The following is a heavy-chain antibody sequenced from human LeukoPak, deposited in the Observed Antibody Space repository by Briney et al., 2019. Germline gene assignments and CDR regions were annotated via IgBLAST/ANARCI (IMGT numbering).Heavy chain of an antibody. V-gene: IGHV1-18*04. Sequence: ASVKVSCKASGYTFTGYYMHWVRQAPGQGLEWMGWISAYNGNTNYAQKLQGRVTMTTDTSTSTAYMELRSLRSDDTAVYYCARYRGDGYHRDFDYWGQGTLVTVSS. CDR2: ISAYNGNT. CDR3: ARYRGDGYHRDFDY. J-gene: IGHJ4*02. CDR1: GYTFTGYY. D-gene: IGHD5-24*01.